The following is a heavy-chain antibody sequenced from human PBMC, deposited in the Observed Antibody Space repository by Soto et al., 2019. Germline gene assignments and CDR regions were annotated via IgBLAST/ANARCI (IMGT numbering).Heavy chain of an antibody. D-gene: IGHD3-16*02. V-gene: IGHV6-1*01. J-gene: IGHJ4*02. CDR2: TYYRSKWYN. CDR1: GDSVSSNSAA. CDR3: ARSPLHYDYIWGSYRRDPGATGYFEC. Sequence: SQTLSLTCAISGDSVSSNSAAWNWIRQSPSRGLEWLGRTYYRSKWYNDYAVSVKSRITINPDTSKNQFSLQLNSVTPEDTAVYYCARSPLHYDYIWGSYRRDPGATGYFECWGQGTLVTVSS.